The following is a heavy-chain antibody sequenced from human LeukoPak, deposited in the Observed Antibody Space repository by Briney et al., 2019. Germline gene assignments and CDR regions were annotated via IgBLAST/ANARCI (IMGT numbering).Heavy chain of an antibody. J-gene: IGHJ3*02. Sequence: GGSLRLSCAASGFTFADYAMHWVRQAPGKGLEWVSGISWNSGSIGYADSVKGRFTISRDNAKNSLYLQMNSLRAEDTALYYCAKDRSSSWSLGAFDIWGQGTMVTVSS. V-gene: IGHV3-9*01. CDR3: AKDRSSSWSLGAFDI. CDR1: GFTFADYA. CDR2: ISWNSGSI. D-gene: IGHD6-13*01.